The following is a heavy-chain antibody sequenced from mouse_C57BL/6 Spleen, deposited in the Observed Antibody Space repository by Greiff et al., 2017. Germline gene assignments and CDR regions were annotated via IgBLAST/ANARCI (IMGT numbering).Heavy chain of an antibody. CDR1: GYTFTSYW. CDR3: VIEGSNHDCFDY. Sequence: QVQLQQPGAELVKPGASVKVSCKASGYTFTSYWMHWVKQRPGQGLEWIGRINPSDSDTNYNQKFKGKATLTVEQSSSTAYMQLSSLTAEDSEVYYCVIEGSNHDCFDYWGQGTTLTVSS. V-gene: IGHV1-74*01. D-gene: IGHD2-5*01. J-gene: IGHJ2*01. CDR2: INPSDSDT.